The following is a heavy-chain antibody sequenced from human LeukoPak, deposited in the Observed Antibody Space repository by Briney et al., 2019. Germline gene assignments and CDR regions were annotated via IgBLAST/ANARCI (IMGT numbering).Heavy chain of an antibody. CDR2: INGDGGSK. J-gene: IGHJ4*02. Sequence: GGSLRLCCAASGFTINKLWMSWGRQAPKKGVEWGTGINGDGGSKDYADSVKERFTIAREKSKNSLYLQMNRLRAEDTALYYCAREEWELRHFDYWGQGTLVTVSS. V-gene: IGHV3-20*04. CDR1: GFTINKLW. D-gene: IGHD1-26*01. CDR3: AREEWELRHFDY.